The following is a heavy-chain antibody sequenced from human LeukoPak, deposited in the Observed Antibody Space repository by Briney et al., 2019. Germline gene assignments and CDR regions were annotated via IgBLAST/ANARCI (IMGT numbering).Heavy chain of an antibody. CDR2: IYHSGST. CDR3: ARAHKYDSLTGYYIDP. Sequence: PSQTLSLTCTVSGGSIRSHENYWSWIRQHPGKGLEWIGYIYHSGSTYYNPSLKSRVTISVDTSRSQFSLKLSSVTAADTAVYYCARAHKYDSLTGYYIDPWGQGTLVTVSS. J-gene: IGHJ5*02. V-gene: IGHV4-31*03. D-gene: IGHD3-9*01. CDR1: GGSIRSHENY.